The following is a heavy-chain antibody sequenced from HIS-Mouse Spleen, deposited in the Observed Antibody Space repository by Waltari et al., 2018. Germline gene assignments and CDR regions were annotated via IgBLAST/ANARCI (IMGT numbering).Heavy chain of an antibody. D-gene: IGHD3-3*01. CDR2: IYTTGST. J-gene: IGHJ3*02. Sequence: QVQLQESGPGLVKPSETLSLTCTVSGGSISSYYWSWIRQPAGKGLEWIGRIYTTGSTSYNPSLQGRVTMSVDRSQDQFSLKLSSVTAADTAVYYCARDFHDFWSGYYGGDKKHDAFDIWGQGTMVTVSS. CDR1: GGSISSYY. V-gene: IGHV4-4*07. CDR3: ARDFHDFWSGYYGGDKKHDAFDI.